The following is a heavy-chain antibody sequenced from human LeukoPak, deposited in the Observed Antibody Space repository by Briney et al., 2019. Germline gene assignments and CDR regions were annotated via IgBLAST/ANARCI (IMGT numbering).Heavy chain of an antibody. Sequence: ASVTVSCKASGYTFTSYDINWVRQATGQGLEWMGWMNPNSGNTGYAQKFQGRVTMTRNTSISTAYMELSSLRSEDTAVYYCARGPYFDWLGHYYGMDVWGQGTTVTVSS. CDR3: ARGPYFDWLGHYYGMDV. V-gene: IGHV1-8*01. CDR1: GYTFTSYD. D-gene: IGHD3-9*01. J-gene: IGHJ6*02. CDR2: MNPNSGNT.